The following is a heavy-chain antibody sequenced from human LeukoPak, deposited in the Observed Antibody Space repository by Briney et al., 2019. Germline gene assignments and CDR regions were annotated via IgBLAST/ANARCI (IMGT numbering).Heavy chain of an antibody. D-gene: IGHD4-17*01. V-gene: IGHV3-23*01. CDR1: GFTFSSYA. J-gene: IGHJ4*02. Sequence: PGGSLRLSCAASGFTFSSYAMSWVRQAPGTGLEWVSSIGGSGDNTFYADSVKDRFTISRDNSKNTLFLQMNSLRAEDTAVYYCAKGRGTTVTSAANYWGQGTLVTVSS. CDR2: IGGSGDNT. CDR3: AKGRGTTVTSAANY.